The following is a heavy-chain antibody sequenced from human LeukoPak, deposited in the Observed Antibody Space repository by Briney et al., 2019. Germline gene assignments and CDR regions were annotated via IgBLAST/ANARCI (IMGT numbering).Heavy chain of an antibody. J-gene: IGHJ4*02. CDR3: GRDAGLGSGSIMY. CDR1: GFTFTNHW. V-gene: IGHV3-74*01. CDR2: IRPDGMET. D-gene: IGHD3-10*01. Sequence: GGSLTLSGAPSGFTFTNHWMHWVRQARGEGLVWVSRIRPDGMETNYADSVKGRFTISRDNAKSTLYLQVVSLGAEDTGVYYGGRDAGLGSGSIMYWGQGVLSPSRQ.